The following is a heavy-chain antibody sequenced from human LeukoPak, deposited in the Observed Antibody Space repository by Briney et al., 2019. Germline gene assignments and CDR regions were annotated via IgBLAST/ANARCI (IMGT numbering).Heavy chain of an antibody. Sequence: PGGSLRLSCAASGFTFSDHYMDWVRQAPGKGLEWVGRTRNKANSYTTEYAASVKGRFTISRDDSKNSLYLQMNSLKTEDTAVYYCARDDTGDAFDIRGQGTMVTVSS. CDR1: GFTFSDHY. CDR3: ARDDTGDAFDI. J-gene: IGHJ3*02. CDR2: TRNKANSYTT. V-gene: IGHV3-72*01. D-gene: IGHD3-10*01.